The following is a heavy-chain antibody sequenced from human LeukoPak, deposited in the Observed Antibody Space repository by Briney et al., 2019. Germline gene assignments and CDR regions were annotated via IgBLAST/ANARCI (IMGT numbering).Heavy chain of an antibody. D-gene: IGHD6-13*01. Sequence: SETLSLTCTLSSGSLSSSYWSWIRQPAGKGLEWIGRAYTSGSTNYNPSLKSRVTISVDTSKNQFSLRLRSVTAADTAVYYCARVTGYMVEDYFDSWGQGTLVTVSS. CDR1: SGSLSSSY. CDR2: AYTSGST. J-gene: IGHJ4*02. V-gene: IGHV4-4*07. CDR3: ARVTGYMVEDYFDS.